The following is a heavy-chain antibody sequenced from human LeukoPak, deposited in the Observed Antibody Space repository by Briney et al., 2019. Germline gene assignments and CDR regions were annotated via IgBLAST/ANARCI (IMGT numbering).Heavy chain of an antibody. CDR1: GGSLSGYY. CDR3: AREYCSSTACYWYFDL. Sequence: PSETLSLTCTVYGGSLSGYYWNWIRQPPGKGLEWIGEINHSGSTGYNPSLKSRVTISVETSKNQFSLKLTSVTAADTAVYYCAREYCSSTACYWYFDLWGRGTLVTVSS. V-gene: IGHV4-34*01. D-gene: IGHD2-2*01. J-gene: IGHJ2*01. CDR2: INHSGST.